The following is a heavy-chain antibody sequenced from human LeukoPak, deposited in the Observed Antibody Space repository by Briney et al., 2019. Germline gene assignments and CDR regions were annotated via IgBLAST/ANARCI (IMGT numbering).Heavy chain of an antibody. CDR3: ARDSVLAARPHRKNPKFDY. J-gene: IGHJ4*02. V-gene: IGHV1-2*02. CDR2: INPNSGGT. CDR1: GYTFTGYY. D-gene: IGHD6-6*01. Sequence: ASVKVPCKASGYTFTGYYMHWVRQAPGQGLEWMGWINPNSGGTNYAQKFQGRVTMTRDTSISTAYMELSRLRSDDTAVYYCARDSVLAARPHRKNPKFDYWGQGTLVTVSS.